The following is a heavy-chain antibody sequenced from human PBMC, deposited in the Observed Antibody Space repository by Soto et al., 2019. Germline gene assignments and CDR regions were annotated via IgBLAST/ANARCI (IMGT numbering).Heavy chain of an antibody. J-gene: IGHJ6*03. CDR3: ARVRYCSSTSCYVNYYYYMDV. CDR2: IWYDGSNK. CDR1: GFTFSSYG. V-gene: IGHV3-33*01. Sequence: QVQLVESGGGGVQPGRSLRLSCAASGFTFSSYGMHWVRQAPGKGLEWVAVIWYDGSNKYYADSVKGRFTISRDNSKNTLYLQMNSLRAEDTAVYYCARVRYCSSTSCYVNYYYYMDVWGKGTTVTVSS. D-gene: IGHD2-2*01.